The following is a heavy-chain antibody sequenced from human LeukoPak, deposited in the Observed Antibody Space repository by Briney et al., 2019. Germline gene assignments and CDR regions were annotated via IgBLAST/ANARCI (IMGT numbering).Heavy chain of an antibody. D-gene: IGHD3-10*01. J-gene: IGHJ4*02. CDR1: GFTFSSYA. Sequence: GGSLRLSCTASGFTFSSYAISWVRQAPGKGLEWVSAISGSGGSTYYADSVKGRFTISRDNTKNTLYLQMNSLRVEDTAIYYCAKGYKASPLDYWGQGTLVTVSS. V-gene: IGHV3-23*01. CDR2: ISGSGGST. CDR3: AKGYKASPLDY.